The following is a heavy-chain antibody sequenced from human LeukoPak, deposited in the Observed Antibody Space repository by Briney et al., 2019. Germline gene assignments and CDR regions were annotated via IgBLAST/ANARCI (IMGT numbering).Heavy chain of an antibody. Sequence: GGSLRLSCAASGFTFSSYSMNWVRQAPGKGLEWVSSISSSSSYIYYADSVKGRFTISRDNAKNSLYLQMNSLRAEDTAVYYCAISYYDTSGPFDYWGQGTLVTVSS. J-gene: IGHJ4*02. V-gene: IGHV3-21*01. CDR1: GFTFSSYS. D-gene: IGHD3-22*01. CDR2: ISSSSSYI. CDR3: AISYYDTSGPFDY.